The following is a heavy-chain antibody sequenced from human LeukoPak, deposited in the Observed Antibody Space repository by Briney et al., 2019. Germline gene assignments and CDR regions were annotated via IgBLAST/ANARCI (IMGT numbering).Heavy chain of an antibody. Sequence: PSETLSLTCTVSGGSISSSSYYWGWIRQPPGKGLEWIGSIYYSGSTYYNPSLKSRVTISVDTSKNQFSLKLSSVTAADTAVYYCARGYYYGSGSYGYWGQGTLVTVSS. D-gene: IGHD3-10*01. CDR1: GGSISSSSYY. J-gene: IGHJ4*02. CDR2: IYYSGST. CDR3: ARGYYYGSGSYGY. V-gene: IGHV4-39*01.